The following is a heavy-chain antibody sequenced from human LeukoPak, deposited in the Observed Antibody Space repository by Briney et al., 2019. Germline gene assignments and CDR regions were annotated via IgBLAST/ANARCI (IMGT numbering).Heavy chain of an antibody. V-gene: IGHV3-33*01. CDR1: GFTFSSYG. D-gene: IGHD3-10*01. Sequence: GRSLRLSCAASGFTFSSYGMHWVRQAPGKGLEWVAVIWYDGSNKYYADSVKGRFTISGDNSKNTLYLQMNSLRAEDTAVYYCARGPSVLLWFGEQYADYWGQGTLVTVSS. CDR2: IWYDGSNK. CDR3: ARGPSVLLWFGEQYADY. J-gene: IGHJ4*02.